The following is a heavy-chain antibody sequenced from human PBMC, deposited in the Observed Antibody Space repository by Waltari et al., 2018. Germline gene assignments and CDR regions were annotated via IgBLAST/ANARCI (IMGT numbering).Heavy chain of an antibody. D-gene: IGHD2-15*01. Sequence: QVQLVESGGGVVQPGRSLRLSCSAAGFTLSGFGMAWVRQAPGKGLEWVAVIWHDGSNEYYVDSVKGRFTISRDNSKNTLYLQMNSLRAEDSAVYYCASQSTTLFDYWGQGTLVTVSS. J-gene: IGHJ4*02. CDR3: ASQSTTLFDY. CDR1: GFTLSGFG. V-gene: IGHV3-33*01. CDR2: IWHDGSNE.